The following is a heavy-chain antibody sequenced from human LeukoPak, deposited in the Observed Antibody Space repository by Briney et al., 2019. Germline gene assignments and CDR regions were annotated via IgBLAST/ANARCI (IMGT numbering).Heavy chain of an antibody. CDR1: GFTFSSYS. CDR3: ARDLAPYYYDSSGYYSGPFDY. CDR2: ISSSSSYM. J-gene: IGHJ4*02. Sequence: KSGGSLRLSCAASGFTFSSYSMNWVRQAPGKGLEWVSSISSSSSYMYYADSVKGRFTISRDNAKNSLYLQMNSLRAEDTAVYYCARDLAPYYYDSSGYYSGPFDYWGQGTLVTVSS. D-gene: IGHD3-22*01. V-gene: IGHV3-21*01.